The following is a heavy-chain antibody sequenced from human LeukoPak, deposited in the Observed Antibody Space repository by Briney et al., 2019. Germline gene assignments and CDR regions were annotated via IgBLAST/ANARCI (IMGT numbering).Heavy chain of an antibody. Sequence: GASVKVSCKASGYTFTGYYMHWVRQAPGQGLEWVGWINPNSGGTNYAQKFQGRVTMTRDTSISTAYMELSRLRYDDTALYYCAGGGGGGNYGLGYKDVWGKGTTVTVSS. CDR1: GYTFTGYY. CDR3: AGGGGGGNYGLGYKDV. V-gene: IGHV1-2*02. D-gene: IGHD3-10*01. J-gene: IGHJ6*03. CDR2: INPNSGGT.